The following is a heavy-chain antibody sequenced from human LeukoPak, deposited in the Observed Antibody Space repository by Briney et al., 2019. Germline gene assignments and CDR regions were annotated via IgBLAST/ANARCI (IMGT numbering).Heavy chain of an antibody. CDR2: IIPISGTA. J-gene: IGHJ4*02. CDR3: ARDLATVVTPLYY. D-gene: IGHD4-23*01. CDR1: GGTFSSYA. V-gene: IGHV1-69*13. Sequence: GASVKVSCKAAGGTFSSYAISWVRQAPGQGLEWMGGIIPISGTANYAQKFQGRVTITADESTSTAYMELSSLRSEDTAVYYCARDLATVVTPLYYWGQGTLVTVSS.